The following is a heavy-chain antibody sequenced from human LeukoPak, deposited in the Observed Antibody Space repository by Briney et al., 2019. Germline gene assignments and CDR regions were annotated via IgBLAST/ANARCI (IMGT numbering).Heavy chain of an antibody. Sequence: PGGSLRLSCEASGFTFSSYSMNWVRQAPGKGLEWVSSISSSSSYIYYADSVKGRFTISRDNAKNSLYLQMNSLRAEDTAVYYCARDRDYDILTGSLDYWGQGTLVTVSS. CDR1: GFTFSSYS. D-gene: IGHD3-9*01. CDR2: ISSSSSYI. CDR3: ARDRDYDILTGSLDY. V-gene: IGHV3-21*01. J-gene: IGHJ4*02.